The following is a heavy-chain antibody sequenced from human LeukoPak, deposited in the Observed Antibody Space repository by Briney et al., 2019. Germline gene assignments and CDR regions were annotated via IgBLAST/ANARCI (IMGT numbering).Heavy chain of an antibody. CDR2: ISSSSTTI. J-gene: IGHJ4*02. Sequence: PGGSLRLSCAASRFTFNTYEMNWVRQAPGKGLEWVSYISSSSTTIYYADSVKGRFTLSRDNADNSLFLQMNSLSAEDTAVYYCARARVYGYSSGGLIDFWGQGTTVTVSS. D-gene: IGHD5-18*01. CDR3: ARARVYGYSSGGLIDF. CDR1: RFTFNTYE. V-gene: IGHV3-48*03.